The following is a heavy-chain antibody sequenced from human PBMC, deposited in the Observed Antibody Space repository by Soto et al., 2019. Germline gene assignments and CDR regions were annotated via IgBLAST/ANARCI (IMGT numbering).Heavy chain of an antibody. CDR2: ISHDGSHE. D-gene: IGHD3-10*01. CDR3: ARKTDHGLVRGWLDP. J-gene: IGHJ5*02. CDR1: GLTFSSSA. Sequence: QGQLHESGGGVVHPGTSLRLSCAASGLTFSSSAMHWVRQAPGKGLEWVAMISHDGSHEYYGDSVKGRFSVSRDNSHNILHLQMNSLRIEDTAVYLCARKTDHGLVRGWLDPWGQGTLVTVSS. V-gene: IGHV3-30-3*01.